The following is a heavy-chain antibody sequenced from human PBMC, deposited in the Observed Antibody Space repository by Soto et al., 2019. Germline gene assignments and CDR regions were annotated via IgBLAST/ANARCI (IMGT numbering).Heavy chain of an antibody. D-gene: IGHD2-2*01. J-gene: IGHJ3*02. Sequence: VQLVESGGGLVKPGGSLRLSCAASGFTFSDYYMSWIRQAPGKGLEWVANMNQGGSEINYVDSVRGRFTISRDNAKNLLYLQMNSLRVEDTAVYHCARDRGYSTFDIWGQGTMVTVSS. V-gene: IGHV3-7*01. CDR3: ARDRGYSTFDI. CDR2: MNQGGSEI. CDR1: GFTFSDYY.